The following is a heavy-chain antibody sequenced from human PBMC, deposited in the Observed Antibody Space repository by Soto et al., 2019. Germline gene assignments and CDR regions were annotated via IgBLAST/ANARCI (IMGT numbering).Heavy chain of an antibody. CDR1: GFTFDDYC. CDR2: INWNGGST. CDR3: AGDYIEHNSLWFGELHWFDP. Sequence: SGGSLRLSCAASGFTFDDYCMSWVRQAPGKGLEWVSGINWNGGSTGYADSVKGRFTISRDNAKNSLYLQMNSLRAEDTAVYYCAGDYIEHNSLWFGELHWFDPWGQGTLVTVSS. D-gene: IGHD3-10*01. V-gene: IGHV3-20*04. J-gene: IGHJ5*02.